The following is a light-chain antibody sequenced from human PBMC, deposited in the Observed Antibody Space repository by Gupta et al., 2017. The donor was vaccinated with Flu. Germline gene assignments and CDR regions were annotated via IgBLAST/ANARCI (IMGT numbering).Light chain of an antibody. J-gene: IGKJ1*01. Sequence: AIQMTQSPSSLSASVGDRVTISCRASQGIRRDLGWYQQKPGKAPKLLLYAASNLQRGVPSRFSGSASGTDFTLTINNLQPEDFATYYCRQDADYPRTFGQGTKVEI. CDR1: QGIRRD. V-gene: IGKV1-6*01. CDR3: RQDADYPRT. CDR2: AAS.